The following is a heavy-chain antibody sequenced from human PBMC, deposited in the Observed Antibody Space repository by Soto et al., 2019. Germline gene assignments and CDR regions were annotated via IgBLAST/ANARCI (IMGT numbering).Heavy chain of an antibody. V-gene: IGHV4-39*01. Sequence: PSETLSLTCTVSGGSISSGGYYWSWIRQHPGKGLEWIEYIYYSGSTYYNPSLKSRVTISVDTSKNQFSLKLSSVTAADTAVYYCARSGRPYCSGDTCYALYYFDYWGQGTLVTVSS. J-gene: IGHJ4*02. CDR2: IYYSGST. CDR3: ARSGRPYCSGDTCYALYYFDY. CDR1: GGSISSGGYY. D-gene: IGHD2-15*01.